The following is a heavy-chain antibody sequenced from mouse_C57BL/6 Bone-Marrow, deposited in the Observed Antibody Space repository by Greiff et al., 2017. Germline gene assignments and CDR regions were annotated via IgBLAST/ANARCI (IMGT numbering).Heavy chain of an antibody. CDR2: IDPETGGT. CDR3: TDYYGSSYDYYAMDY. Sequence: QVQLQQSGAELVRPGASVTLSCKASGYTFTDYEMHWVKQTPVHGLEWIGAIDPETGGTAYNQKFKGKAILTADKSSSTAYMALRSLTSEDSAVYSCTDYYGSSYDYYAMDYWGQGTSVTVSS. CDR1: GYTFTDYE. V-gene: IGHV1-15*01. D-gene: IGHD1-1*01. J-gene: IGHJ4*01.